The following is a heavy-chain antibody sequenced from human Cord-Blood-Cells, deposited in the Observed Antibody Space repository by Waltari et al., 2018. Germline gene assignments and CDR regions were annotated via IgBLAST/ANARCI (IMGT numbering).Heavy chain of an antibody. V-gene: IGHV3-74*01. CDR3: ARDLAGDKGDAFDI. Sequence: EVQLVESGGGLVQPGGSLRLSCAASVFTFSSYWMHWVRQAPGKGLVWVSRSNSDGSSTSYADSGKVRFTISRDNAKNTLYLQMNSLRAEDTAVYYCARDLAGDKGDAFDIWGQGTMVTVSS. J-gene: IGHJ3*02. CDR2: SNSDGSST. CDR1: VFTFSSYW. D-gene: IGHD7-27*01.